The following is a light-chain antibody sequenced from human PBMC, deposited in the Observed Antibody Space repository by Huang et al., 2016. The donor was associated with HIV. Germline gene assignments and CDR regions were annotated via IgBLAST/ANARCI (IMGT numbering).Light chain of an antibody. J-gene: IGKJ5*01. V-gene: IGKV1-9*01. CDR2: AAS. CDR1: QDIGNS. Sequence: IQLNQSPSSLSASVGDRVAITCRASQDIGNSLAWYQQRPGKAPKPLIYAASTLQGGVSSRFSGSVSRTYFTLTINDLQPEDFTTYYCQQLKDYPVTFGQGTRLDIE. CDR3: QQLKDYPVT.